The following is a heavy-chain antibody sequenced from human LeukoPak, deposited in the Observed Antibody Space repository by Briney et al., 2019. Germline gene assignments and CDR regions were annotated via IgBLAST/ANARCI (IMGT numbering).Heavy chain of an antibody. V-gene: IGHV4-34*01. J-gene: IGHJ5*02. CDR1: GGSFSGYY. CDR3: ARGGGIAVAGGSNWFDP. D-gene: IGHD6-19*01. CDR2: INHSGST. Sequence: SETLSLACAVYGGSFSGYYWSWIRQPPGKGLEWIGEINHSGSTNYNPSLKSRVTISIDTSKNQFSLKLSSVTAADTAVYYCARGGGIAVAGGSNWFDPWGQGTLVTVSS.